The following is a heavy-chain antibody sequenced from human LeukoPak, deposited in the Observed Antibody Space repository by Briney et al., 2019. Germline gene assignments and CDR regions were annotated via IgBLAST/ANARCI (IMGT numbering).Heavy chain of an antibody. CDR3: ARDRGKIQLWPWGSSDYGWFDY. V-gene: IGHV3-21*01. CDR1: GFTFSSYS. Sequence: NTGGSLRLSCAASGFTFSSYSMNWVRQAPGKGLEWVSSISSSSSYIYYADSVKGRFTISRDNAKNSLYLQMNSLRAEDTAVYYCARDRGKIQLWPWGSSDYGWFDYWGQGTLVTVSS. D-gene: IGHD5-18*01. CDR2: ISSSSSYI. J-gene: IGHJ4*02.